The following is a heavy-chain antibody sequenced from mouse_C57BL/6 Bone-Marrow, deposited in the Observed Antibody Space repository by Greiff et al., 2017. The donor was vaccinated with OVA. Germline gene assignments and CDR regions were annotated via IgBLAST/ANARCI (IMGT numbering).Heavy chain of an antibody. D-gene: IGHD2-2*01. CDR1: EYEFPSHD. CDR3: ARHSTMVTTNGDYCDY. J-gene: IGHJ2*01. Sequence: EVKVVESGGGLVQPGESLKLSCESNEYEFPSHDMSWVRTTPEKRLELVAAINSDGGSTYYPDTMERRFIISRDNTKKTLYLQMSSLRSEDTALYYCARHSTMVTTNGDYCDYWGQGTTLTVSS. CDR2: INSDGGST. V-gene: IGHV5-2*01.